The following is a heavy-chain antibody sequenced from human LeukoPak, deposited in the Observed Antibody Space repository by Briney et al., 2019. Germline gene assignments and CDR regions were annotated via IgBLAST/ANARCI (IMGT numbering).Heavy chain of an antibody. CDR2: IYYSGST. CDR1: GGSISSYY. CDR3: ARAGSMFGVVVFDY. Sequence: NPSETLSLTCTVSGGSISSYYWSWIRQPPGKRLEWIGYIYYSGSTDYNPSLKSRVTISVDTSKNQFSLKLSSVTAADTAVSDCARAGSMFGVVVFDYWGQGTLVTVSS. D-gene: IGHD3-3*01. J-gene: IGHJ4*02. V-gene: IGHV4-59*01.